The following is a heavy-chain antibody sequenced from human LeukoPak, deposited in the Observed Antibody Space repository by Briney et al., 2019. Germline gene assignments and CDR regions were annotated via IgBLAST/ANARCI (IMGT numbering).Heavy chain of an antibody. CDR3: ARDQAGYYCMDV. CDR1: GGSISSYY. V-gene: IGHV4-59*01. CDR2: IDYSGST. Sequence: SETLSLTCTVSGGSISSYYWSWIRQPPGKGLEWIGYIDYSGSTNYNPSLRSRVTMSVDTSKNQFSLKLTSVTAADTAVYYCARDQAGYYCMDVWGKGTTVSVSS. J-gene: IGHJ6*03.